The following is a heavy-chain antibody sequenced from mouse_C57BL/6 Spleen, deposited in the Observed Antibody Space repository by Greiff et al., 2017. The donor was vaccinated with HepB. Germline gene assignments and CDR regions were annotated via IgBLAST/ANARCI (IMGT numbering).Heavy chain of an antibody. Sequence: QVQLQQPGAELVRPGSSVKLSCKASGYTFTSYWMHWVKQRPMQGLEWIGNIDPSDSETHYNQKFKDKATLTVDKSSSTAYMQLSSLTSEDSAVYYCARWSTVVASFDYWGQGTTLTVSS. J-gene: IGHJ2*01. CDR1: GYTFTSYW. V-gene: IGHV1-52*01. D-gene: IGHD1-1*01. CDR3: ARWSTVVASFDY. CDR2: IDPSDSET.